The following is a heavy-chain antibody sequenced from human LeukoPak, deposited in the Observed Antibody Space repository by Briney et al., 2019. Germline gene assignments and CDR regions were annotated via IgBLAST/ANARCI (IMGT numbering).Heavy chain of an antibody. V-gene: IGHV4-39*01. CDR1: GGSISGSSNY. D-gene: IGHD4-11*01. Sequence: PSETLSLTRTSSGGSISGSSNYWGWIRQPPGKGLEWIGTIHYTGTTYYNPSLKSRVIISVDTSKNQFSLKLTSVTATDTAVYYCTRRPHSYFADWGQGTLVTVSS. J-gene: IGHJ4*02. CDR2: IHYTGTT. CDR3: TRRPHSYFAD.